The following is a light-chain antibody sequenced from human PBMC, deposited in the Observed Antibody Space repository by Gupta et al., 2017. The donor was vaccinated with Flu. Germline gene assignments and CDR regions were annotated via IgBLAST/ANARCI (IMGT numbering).Light chain of an antibody. CDR3: QSYDSRLSGWV. Sequence: QSVLTQPPSVSGAPGQRVTISCTGSTSNIGAGYDVHWYQQVPGTAPNRVIYGYSSRPSGVPNRFSGSKSGTSASLAITGLRPEDEADYYCQSYDSRLSGWVFGGGTKLTVL. V-gene: IGLV1-40*01. CDR1: TSNIGAGYD. J-gene: IGLJ3*02. CDR2: GYS.